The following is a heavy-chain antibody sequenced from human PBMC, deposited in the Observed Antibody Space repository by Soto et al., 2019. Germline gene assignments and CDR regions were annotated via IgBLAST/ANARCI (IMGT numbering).Heavy chain of an antibody. J-gene: IGHJ6*02. D-gene: IGHD3-16*01. CDR3: ARLGGARDGDYLYYGMDV. V-gene: IGHV3-48*02. CDR2: ISSGISSSAI. CDR1: GFTLTTYS. Sequence: ELQLVESGGGLVQPGGSLRLSCAASGFTLTTYSLNWVRQAPGEGLEWISYISSGISSSAIYYADSVKGRFTISRDSGKNSLYLQMNSLRDEDTAVYYCARLGGARDGDYLYYGMDVWGQGTTVTVSS.